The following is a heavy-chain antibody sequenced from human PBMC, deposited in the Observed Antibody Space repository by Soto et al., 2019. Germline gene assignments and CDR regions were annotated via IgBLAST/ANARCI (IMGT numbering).Heavy chain of an antibody. J-gene: IGHJ6*02. Sequence: HPGGSLRLSCAASGFTFSSYAMHWVRQAPGKGLEWVAVISYDGSNKYYADSVKGRFTISRDNSKNTLYLQMNSLRAEDTAVYYCARVYCSSTSCYTPYSSGWSLYYYYGMDVWGQGTTVTVSS. V-gene: IGHV3-30-3*01. D-gene: IGHD2-2*02. CDR1: GFTFSSYA. CDR3: ARVYCSSTSCYTPYSSGWSLYYYYGMDV. CDR2: ISYDGSNK.